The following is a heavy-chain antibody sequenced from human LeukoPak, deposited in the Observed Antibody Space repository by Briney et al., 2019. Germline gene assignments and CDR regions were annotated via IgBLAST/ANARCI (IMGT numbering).Heavy chain of an antibody. CDR1: EYTFTSYY. J-gene: IGHJ6*03. CDR2: ICAYNGNT. D-gene: IGHD3-10*01. V-gene: IGHV1-18*04. CDR3: ARVGGLGACYFYMDV. Sequence: GASVKVSCKASEYTFTSYYMHWGREAPGQGLEWMGWICAYNGNTTYAQTHQGRVTMTTDTSTSTAYMELRSLKSDDTAVYYCARVGGLGACYFYMDVWGKGTTVTVSS.